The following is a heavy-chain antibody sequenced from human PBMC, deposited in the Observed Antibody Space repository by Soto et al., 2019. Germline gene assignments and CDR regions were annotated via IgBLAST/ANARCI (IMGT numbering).Heavy chain of an antibody. CDR1: GIPVSSNY. D-gene: IGHD3-10*01. CDR2: LHSGGDT. J-gene: IGHJ6*02. V-gene: IGHV3-53*04. CDR3: ARDGPYYYASRMAV. Sequence: EVQLVESGGGLVQPGGSLRLSCVASGIPVSSNYMTWVRQAPGKGLEWVSVLHSGGDTYYANSVKGRFTISRQDSTNTLFLQMNSLTAEDTAVYYCARDGPYYYASRMAVWGQGTTVTVSS.